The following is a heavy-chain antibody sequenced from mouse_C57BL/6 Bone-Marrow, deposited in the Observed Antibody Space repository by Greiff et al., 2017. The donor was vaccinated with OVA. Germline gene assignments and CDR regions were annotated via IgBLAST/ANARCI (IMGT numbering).Heavy chain of an antibody. CDR2: ISSGGSYT. D-gene: IGHD4-1*01. Sequence: EVKLVESGGDLVKPGGSLKLSCAASGFTFSSYGMSWVRQTPDKRLEWVATISSGGSYTYYPDSVKGRFTISRDNAKNTLYPQMSSLKSEDTAMYYCARSNWAWFAYWGQGTLVTVSA. CDR1: GFTFSSYG. V-gene: IGHV5-6*01. CDR3: ARSNWAWFAY. J-gene: IGHJ3*01.